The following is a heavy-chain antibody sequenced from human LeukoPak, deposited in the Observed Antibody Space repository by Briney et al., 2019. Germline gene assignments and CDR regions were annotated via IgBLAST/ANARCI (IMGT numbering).Heavy chain of an antibody. V-gene: IGHV3-23*01. CDR2: ISGGGGST. J-gene: IGHJ4*02. D-gene: IGHD6-19*01. CDR3: AKATTEQWLVLDY. CDR1: GFTFSSYA. Sequence: GGSLRLSCAASGFTFSSYAMSWVRQAPGKGLEWVSAISGGGGSTYYADSVKGRFTISRDNSKNTLYLQMNSLRAEDTAVYYCAKATTEQWLVLDYWGQGTLVTVSS.